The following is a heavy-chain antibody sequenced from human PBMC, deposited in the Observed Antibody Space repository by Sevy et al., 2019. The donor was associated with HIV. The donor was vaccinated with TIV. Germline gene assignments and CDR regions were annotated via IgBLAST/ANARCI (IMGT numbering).Heavy chain of an antibody. CDR3: AWRGNYYGDAFDF. V-gene: IGHV3-23*01. J-gene: IGHJ3*01. D-gene: IGHD3-10*01. CDR1: GFTFSNYG. CDR2: VSGSGGKR. Sequence: GGSLRLSCAAFGFTFSNYGMTWVRQAPGKGLEWRSSVSGSGGKRYNADSVKGRFTISRDNSKNTLYLQMNSLRAEDTFVYYCAWRGNYYGDAFDFWGQGTVVTVSS.